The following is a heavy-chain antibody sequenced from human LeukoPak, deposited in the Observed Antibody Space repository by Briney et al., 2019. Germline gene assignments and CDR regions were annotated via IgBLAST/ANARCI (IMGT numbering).Heavy chain of an antibody. CDR2: IYTSGST. CDR1: GGSINDNTYH. Sequence: SETLSLTCAVSGGSINDNTYHWSWIRQPAGKGLEWIGRIYTSGSTNYNPSLKSRVSISLDTSKNQFSLKLTSVTAADTAVYYCAGRAIAVTMREYWGQGTLVTVSS. J-gene: IGHJ4*02. V-gene: IGHV4-61*02. D-gene: IGHD4/OR15-4a*01. CDR3: AGRAIAVTMREY.